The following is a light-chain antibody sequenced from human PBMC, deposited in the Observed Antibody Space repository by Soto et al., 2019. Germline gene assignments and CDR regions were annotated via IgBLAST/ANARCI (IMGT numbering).Light chain of an antibody. CDR3: QQYDYSRT. V-gene: IGKV1-6*02. CDR2: AAS. Sequence: IQMTQSPSSLSVSIIDRVTITCRASQDIGNDLGWYQQRPGEAPKLLLYAASTLRSGVPSRFSGSGSGTEFTLTISSLHSDDFATYYCQQYDYSRTFGQGTKVDIK. CDR1: QDIGND. J-gene: IGKJ1*01.